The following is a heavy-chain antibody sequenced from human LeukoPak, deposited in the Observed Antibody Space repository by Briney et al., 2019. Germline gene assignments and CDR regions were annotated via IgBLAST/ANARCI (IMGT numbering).Heavy chain of an antibody. J-gene: IGHJ4*02. CDR3: ARSSGDYWAAPFDY. Sequence: PGGSLRLSCTASVLNLRSYPLSWDRQAPGKGLEWVSGIRDNDFSTYYADSVKGRFTISRDNCKSPVYLQMNSLRAEDTAVYYCARSSGDYWAAPFDYWGQGTLVTVSS. D-gene: IGHD1-26*01. V-gene: IGHV3-23*01. CDR1: VLNLRSYP. CDR2: IRDNDFST.